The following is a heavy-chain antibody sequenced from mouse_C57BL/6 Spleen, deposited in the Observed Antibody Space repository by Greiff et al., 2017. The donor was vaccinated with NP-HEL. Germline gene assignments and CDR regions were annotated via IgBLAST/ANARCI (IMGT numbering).Heavy chain of an antibody. J-gene: IGHJ3*01. CDR3: TSDYYGSSSWFAY. Sequence: VQLQQSGAELVRPGASVTLSCKASGYTFTDYEMHWVKQTPVHGLEWIGAIDPETGGTAYNQKFKGKAILTADKSSSTAYMELRSLTSEDSAVYYCTSDYYGSSSWFAYWGQGTLVTVSA. CDR1: GYTFTDYE. CDR2: IDPETGGT. V-gene: IGHV1-15*01. D-gene: IGHD1-1*01.